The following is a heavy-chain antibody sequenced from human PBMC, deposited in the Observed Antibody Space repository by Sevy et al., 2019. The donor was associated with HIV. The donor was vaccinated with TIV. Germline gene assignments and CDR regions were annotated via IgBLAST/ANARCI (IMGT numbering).Heavy chain of an antibody. D-gene: IGHD3-10*01. V-gene: IGHV3-21*01. J-gene: IGHJ6*04. CDR3: ARDGMVRGVNVRDV. CDR1: GFTFSSYS. Sequence: GGSLRLSCAASGFTFSSYSMNWVRQAPGKGLEWVSSISSSSSYIYYADSVKGRFTISRDNAKNSLYLQMNSLRAEDTAVYYCARDGMVRGVNVRDVWGKGTTVTVSS. CDR2: ISSSSSYI.